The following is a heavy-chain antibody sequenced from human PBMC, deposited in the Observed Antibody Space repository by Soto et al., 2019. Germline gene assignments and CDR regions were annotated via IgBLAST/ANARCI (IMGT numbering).Heavy chain of an antibody. CDR3: ARSLRGYSGYSGY. Sequence: QVQLVEPGGGLVKPGGCLRLSCAASGFTFSDYYMRWIRQAPGKGLEWVSYISSSGSDTNYADAVKGRFTVSRDNAKNSLYLQMNSLRAEDTAVYYCARSLRGYSGYSGYWGQGALVTVSS. CDR2: ISSSGSDT. D-gene: IGHD5-12*01. CDR1: GFTFSDYY. J-gene: IGHJ4*02. V-gene: IGHV3-11*05.